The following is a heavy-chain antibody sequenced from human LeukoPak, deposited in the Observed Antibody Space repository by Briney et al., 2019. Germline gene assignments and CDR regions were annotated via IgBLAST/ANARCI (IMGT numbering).Heavy chain of an antibody. J-gene: IGHJ3*02. D-gene: IGHD3-22*01. CDR3: ARGPYSYDSSGAFDI. CDR2: IYYTGT. Sequence: SETPSLTCTVSGGSVSDYYWSWIRQSPGKGLEWIGYIYYTGTSYNPSLKSRVTISADTSKNQFSLKLSSVTAADTAVYFCARGPYSYDSSGAFDIWGQGTMVTVSS. V-gene: IGHV4-59*08. CDR1: GGSVSDYY.